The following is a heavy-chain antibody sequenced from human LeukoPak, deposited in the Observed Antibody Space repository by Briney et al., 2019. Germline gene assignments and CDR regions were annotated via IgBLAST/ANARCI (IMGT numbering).Heavy chain of an antibody. CDR2: INHSGST. Sequence: SETLSLTCAVYGGSFSGYYWGWIRQPPGKGLEWIGEINHSGSTNYNPSLKSRVTISVDTSKNQFSLKLSSVTAADTAVYYCARGQTIVGATGDFWGQGTLVTVSS. D-gene: IGHD1-26*01. CDR3: ARGQTIVGATGDF. CDR1: GGSFSGYY. V-gene: IGHV4-34*01. J-gene: IGHJ4*02.